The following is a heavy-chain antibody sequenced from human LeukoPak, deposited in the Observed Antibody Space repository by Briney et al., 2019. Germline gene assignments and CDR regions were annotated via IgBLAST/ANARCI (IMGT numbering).Heavy chain of an antibody. Sequence: GESLKISCKGSGYSFTTYWLAWVRQMPGKGLEWMGIIYPGDSDTTYSPSFQGQVTISADKSISTVYLQWSSLKASDTAMYYCARQSRDGSKTRGYYFDYWGQGTLVTVSS. CDR3: ARQSRDGSKTRGYYFDY. CDR1: GYSFTTYW. J-gene: IGHJ4*02. CDR2: IYPGDSDT. V-gene: IGHV5-51*01. D-gene: IGHD3-10*01.